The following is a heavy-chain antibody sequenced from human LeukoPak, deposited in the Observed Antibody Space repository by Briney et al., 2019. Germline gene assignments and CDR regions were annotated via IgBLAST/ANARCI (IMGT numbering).Heavy chain of an antibody. J-gene: IGHJ4*02. CDR1: GFTFSSYG. V-gene: IGHV3-33*01. D-gene: IGHD3-22*01. CDR3: ARGGGYDSSLFDY. Sequence: GGSLRLSCAASGFTFSSYGMHWVRQAPGKGLEWVAVIWYDGSNKYYADSVKGRFTISRDNSKNTLYLQMNGLRAEDTAVYYCARGGGYDSSLFDYWGQGTLVTVSS. CDR2: IWYDGSNK.